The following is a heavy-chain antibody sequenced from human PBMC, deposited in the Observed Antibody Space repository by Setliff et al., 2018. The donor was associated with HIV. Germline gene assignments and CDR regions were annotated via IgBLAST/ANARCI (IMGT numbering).Heavy chain of an antibody. CDR1: GPPIGIGSYY. D-gene: IGHD3-16*02. J-gene: IGHJ4*02. V-gene: IGHV4-61*09. CDR3: ARRKSGSSYRFFNY. Sequence: SETLSLTCTVSGPPIGIGSYYWTWIRQPAGRGLEWIGHISASGSSKFNLTLQSRVTLSVDPSNNQFSLNLTSVTAADTAVYYCARRKSGSSYRFFNYWGLGSLVTVSS. CDR2: ISASGSS.